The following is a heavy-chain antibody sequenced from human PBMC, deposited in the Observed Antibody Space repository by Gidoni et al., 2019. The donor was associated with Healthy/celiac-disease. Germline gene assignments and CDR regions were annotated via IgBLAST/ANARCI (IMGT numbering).Heavy chain of an antibody. J-gene: IGHJ2*01. V-gene: IGHV3-21*01. CDR1: GFTVSSES. Sequence: EVQLVESGGGLVKPGGSLRRSCAAAGFTVSSESMNWVRQAPGKGLEWVSSISSSRSYIYYADSVKGRFTISRDNAKNSLYLQMNSLRAEDTAVYYCARDGGHCSSTSCYTSWYFDLWGRGTLVTVSS. CDR2: ISSSRSYI. D-gene: IGHD2-2*02. CDR3: ARDGGHCSSTSCYTSWYFDL.